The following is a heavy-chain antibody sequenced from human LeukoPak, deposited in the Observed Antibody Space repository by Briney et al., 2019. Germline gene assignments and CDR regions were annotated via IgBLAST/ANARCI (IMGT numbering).Heavy chain of an antibody. CDR2: IYYSGST. J-gene: IGHJ4*02. V-gene: IGHV4-39*07. D-gene: IGHD3-22*01. Sequence: PSETLSLTCTVSGGSISSSSYYWGWIRQPPGKGLEWIGSIYYSGSTYYNPSLKSRVTISVDTSKNQFSLKLSSVTAADTAVYYCARSGYDSTGGFDYWGQGTLVTVSS. CDR3: ARSGYDSTGGFDY. CDR1: GGSISSSSYY.